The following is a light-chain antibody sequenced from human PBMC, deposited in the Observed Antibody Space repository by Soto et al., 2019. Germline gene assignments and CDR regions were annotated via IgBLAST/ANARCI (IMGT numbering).Light chain of an antibody. Sequence: QSVLTQPASVSGSPGQSITISCTGTSSDVGSYNLVSWYQQHPGKAPKLMIYEGSKRPSGVSNRFSVSKSGNAASLTISGLQAEEEAAYYCCSYAGSSTVVFGGGTKLTVL. CDR3: CSYAGSSTVV. CDR2: EGS. V-gene: IGLV2-23*01. J-gene: IGLJ2*01. CDR1: SSDVGSYNL.